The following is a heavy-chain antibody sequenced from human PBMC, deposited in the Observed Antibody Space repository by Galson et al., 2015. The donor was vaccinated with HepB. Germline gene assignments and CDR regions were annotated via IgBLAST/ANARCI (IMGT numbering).Heavy chain of an antibody. CDR3: ARVGVSDYYDSSGYTYWYFDL. CDR1: GYTFTGYA. J-gene: IGHJ2*01. V-gene: IGHV1-3*01. Sequence: SVKVSCKASGYTFTGYAMHWVRQAPGQRLEWMGWINAGNGNTKYSQKFQGRVTITRDTSASTAYMELSSLRSEDTAVYYCARVGVSDYYDSSGYTYWYFDLWGRGTLVTVSS. D-gene: IGHD3-22*01. CDR2: INAGNGNT.